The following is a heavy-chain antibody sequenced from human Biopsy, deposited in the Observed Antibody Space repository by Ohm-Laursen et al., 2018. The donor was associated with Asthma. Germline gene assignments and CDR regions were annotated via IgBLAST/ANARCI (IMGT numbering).Heavy chain of an antibody. D-gene: IGHD5-24*01. J-gene: IGHJ4*02. CDR2: IYHSGST. CDR1: GGSISSGGYS. V-gene: IGHV4-30-2*01. CDR3: ARAKDGYNFDY. Sequence: SDTLSLTCSVSGGSISSGGYSWSWIRQPPGKGLEWIGYIYHSGSTYYNPSLKSRVTISVDRSKNQFSLKLSSVTAADTAVYYCARAKDGYNFDYWGQGTLVTVSS.